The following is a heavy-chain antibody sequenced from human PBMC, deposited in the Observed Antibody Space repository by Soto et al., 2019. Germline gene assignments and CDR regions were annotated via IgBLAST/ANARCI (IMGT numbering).Heavy chain of an antibody. V-gene: IGHV1-69*06. J-gene: IGHJ5*02. CDR1: GGTFNSFS. CDR3: TRRGRESANWFDP. CDR2: IIPMSGRP. Sequence: QVQLVQSGAEVKTPGSSVKVSCKASGGTFNSFSIDWVRQGPGQGLEWMGGIIPMSGRPNYAQRFQGRVTFSADKSTNTVYMEVNRLTYEDTAVYYCTRRGRESANWFDPWGQGTLVTVSS.